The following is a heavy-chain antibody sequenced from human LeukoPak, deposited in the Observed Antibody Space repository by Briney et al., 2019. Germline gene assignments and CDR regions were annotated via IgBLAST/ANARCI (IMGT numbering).Heavy chain of an antibody. CDR1: GFTFSSYA. CDR2: ISYDGSNK. J-gene: IGHJ3*02. Sequence: GGSLRLSCAASGFTFSSYAMHWVRQAPGKGLEWVAVISYDGSNKYYADSVKGRFTISRDNSKNTLYLQMNSLRAEDTAVYYCARGVTYYDFWSGYYLDAFDIWGQGTMVTVSS. D-gene: IGHD3-3*01. V-gene: IGHV3-30-3*01. CDR3: ARGVTYYDFWSGYYLDAFDI.